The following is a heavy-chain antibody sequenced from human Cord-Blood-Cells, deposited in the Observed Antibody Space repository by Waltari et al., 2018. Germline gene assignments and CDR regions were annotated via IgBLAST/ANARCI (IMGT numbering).Heavy chain of an antibody. Sequence: QVTLKESGPVLVKPTETLTLTCTVSGFSLSNARMGVSWIRQPPGKALELLAHIFSNDEKSYSTSLKSRRTISKDTSKSQVVLTMTNMDPVDTATYYCARIPSGTGSYRTRFFDYWGQGTLVTVSS. J-gene: IGHJ4*02. D-gene: IGHD1-26*01. CDR2: IFSNDEK. CDR1: GFSLSNARMG. CDR3: ARIPSGTGSYRTRFFDY. V-gene: IGHV2-26*01.